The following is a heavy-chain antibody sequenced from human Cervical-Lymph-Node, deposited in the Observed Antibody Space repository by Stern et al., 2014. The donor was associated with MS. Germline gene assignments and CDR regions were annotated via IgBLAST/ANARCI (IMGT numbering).Heavy chain of an antibody. V-gene: IGHV7-4-1*02. D-gene: IGHD5-18*01. CDR2: INTNTGKT. CDR1: GYNFISYA. Sequence: VQLVQSGSELKKPGASVKISCEASGYNFISYAVNWVRQAPGQGLEWMGSINTNTGKTTYAQGFTGRFLFSFDTSVSTTYLQINSLKTEDTAVYYCARDFVETPMITRSDYLDYWGQGTLVAVSS. CDR3: ARDFVETPMITRSDYLDY. J-gene: IGHJ4*02.